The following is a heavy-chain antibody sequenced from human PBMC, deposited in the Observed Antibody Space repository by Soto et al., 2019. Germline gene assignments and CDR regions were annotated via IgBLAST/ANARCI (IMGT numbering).Heavy chain of an antibody. D-gene: IGHD3-22*01. J-gene: IGHJ6*02. CDR2: IYYSGST. CDR3: ARERNYDSSGYSYYYGMDV. CDR1: GGSISSGGYY. Sequence: KESGPTLVKPTQTLSLTCTVSGGSISSGGYYWSWIRQHPGKGLEWIGYIYYSGSTYYNPSLKSRVTISVDTSKNQFSLKLSSVTAADTAVYYCARERNYDSSGYSYYYGMDVWGQGTTVTVSS. V-gene: IGHV4-31*03.